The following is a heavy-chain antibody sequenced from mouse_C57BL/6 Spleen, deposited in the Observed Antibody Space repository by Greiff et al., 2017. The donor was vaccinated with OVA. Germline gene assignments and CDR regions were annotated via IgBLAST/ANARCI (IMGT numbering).Heavy chain of an antibody. V-gene: IGHV3-6*01. CDR2: ISYDGSN. Sequence: DVKLQESGPGLVKPSQSLSLTCSVTGYSITSGYYWNWIRQFPGNKLEWMGYISYDGSNNYNPSLKNRISITRDTSKNQFFLKLNSVTTEDTAIYYCARDKGYDGYYDWYFDVWGTGTTVTVSS. CDR1: GYSITSGYY. D-gene: IGHD2-3*01. J-gene: IGHJ1*03. CDR3: ARDKGYDGYYDWYFDV.